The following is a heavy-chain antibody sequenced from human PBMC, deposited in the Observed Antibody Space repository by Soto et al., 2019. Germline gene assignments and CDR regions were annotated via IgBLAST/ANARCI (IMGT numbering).Heavy chain of an antibody. V-gene: IGHV5-51*01. J-gene: IGHJ6*02. CDR2: IYPGDSDT. Sequence: XDSLKVSWKCSGNSFTSYLIGLVRQMPGKGLEWMGVIYPGDSDTRYSPSFQGQVTISADKSISTAYLQWSSLKASDTAMYYCARRIAGMDVWGQGTTVTVSS. D-gene: IGHD6-13*01. CDR3: ARRIAGMDV. CDR1: GNSFTSYL.